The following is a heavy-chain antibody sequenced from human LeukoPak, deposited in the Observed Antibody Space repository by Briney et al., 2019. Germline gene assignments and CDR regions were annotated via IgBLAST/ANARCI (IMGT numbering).Heavy chain of an antibody. Sequence: GGSLRLSWAASGFTFSSYAMHWVRQVPGKGLEYVSAIGSSGGSTYYANSVKGRFTISRDNSKNTLYLQMGSLRTEDMAIYYCARGPDVVLVSHWSFFDYWGQGTLVTVSS. CDR1: GFTFSSYA. J-gene: IGHJ4*02. CDR2: IGSSGGST. V-gene: IGHV3-64*01. CDR3: ARGPDVVLVSHWSFFDY. D-gene: IGHD2-8*02.